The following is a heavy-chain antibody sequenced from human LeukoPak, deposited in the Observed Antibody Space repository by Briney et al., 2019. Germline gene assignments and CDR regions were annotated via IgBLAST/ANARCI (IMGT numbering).Heavy chain of an antibody. V-gene: IGHV3-13*01. CDR3: ARVYSGATAAGFLKVDY. D-gene: IGHD6-13*01. J-gene: IGHJ4*02. Sequence: GGSLRLSCAASGFTFSSYDMHWVRQTTGKGLEWVSGIGTAGATYYPGSVKGRFTISRENAKNSLYLQMNNLRAGDTAVYYCARVYSGATAAGFLKVDYWGQGTLVTVSS. CDR2: IGTAGAT. CDR1: GFTFSSYD.